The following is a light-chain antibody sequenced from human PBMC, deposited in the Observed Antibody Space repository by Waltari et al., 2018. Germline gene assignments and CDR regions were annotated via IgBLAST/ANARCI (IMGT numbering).Light chain of an antibody. J-gene: IGLJ2*01. CDR3: SSYTGGSTLLV. V-gene: IGLV2-14*01. CDR2: EGT. Sequence: QSALTQPASVSGSPGQSITISCTGTTSDIGNHDYVSWYQQHPGKAPKLLIYEGTNRPPGVSTRFSGSKSGSTASLTISGLQADDEAHYYCSSYTGGSTLLVFGGGTDLTVL. CDR1: TSDIGNHDY.